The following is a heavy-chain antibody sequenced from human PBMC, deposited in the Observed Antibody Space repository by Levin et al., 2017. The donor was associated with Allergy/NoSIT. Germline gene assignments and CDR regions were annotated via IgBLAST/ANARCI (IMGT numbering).Heavy chain of an antibody. CDR1: GGSVSSSLYY. Sequence: SETLSLTCIVSGGSVSSSLYYWGWIRQPPGKGLEWIGSIFYSGSAYYTPSLKSRVTISVDTSKNQFSLKLTSVTAADTAVYYCARRRVGELRPWGQGTLVTVSS. CDR2: IFYSGSA. D-gene: IGHD3-10*01. J-gene: IGHJ5*02. CDR3: ARRRVGELRP. V-gene: IGHV4-39*01.